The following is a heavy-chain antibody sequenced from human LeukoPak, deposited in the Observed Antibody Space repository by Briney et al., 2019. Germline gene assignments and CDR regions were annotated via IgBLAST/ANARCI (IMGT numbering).Heavy chain of an antibody. Sequence: SETLSPTCTVSGGSISSSSYYWGWIRQPPGKGLEWIGSIYYSGSTYYNPSRKSRVTIDVDTSKNESSLKLSSVTAAATAVYYCAGHIMARAVIINVHYYMDVWGKGTTVTISS. V-gene: IGHV4-39*01. J-gene: IGHJ6*03. CDR3: AGHIMARAVIINVHYYMDV. CDR2: IYYSGST. D-gene: IGHD3-10*01. CDR1: GGSISSSSYY.